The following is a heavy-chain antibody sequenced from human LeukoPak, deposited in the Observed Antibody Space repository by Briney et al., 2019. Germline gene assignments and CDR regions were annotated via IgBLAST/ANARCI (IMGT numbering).Heavy chain of an antibody. D-gene: IGHD2-2*01. CDR1: GGTFSSYA. V-gene: IGHV1-69*13. Sequence: ASVKVSCKASGGTFSSYAISWVRQAPGQGLEWMGGIIPIFGTANYAQKFQGRVTITADESTSTAYMELSSLRSEDTAVYYCALIVVVPAVHYWGQGTLVTVSS. CDR2: IIPIFGTA. CDR3: ALIVVVPAVHY. J-gene: IGHJ4*02.